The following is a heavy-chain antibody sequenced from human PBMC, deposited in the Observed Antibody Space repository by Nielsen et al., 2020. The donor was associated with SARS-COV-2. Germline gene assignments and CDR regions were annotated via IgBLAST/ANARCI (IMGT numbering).Heavy chain of an antibody. J-gene: IGHJ6*02. CDR3: ARETYYYGSGRGGGMDV. D-gene: IGHD3-10*01. V-gene: IGHV3-23*01. Sequence: GGSLRLSCAASGFTFSNYVMNWVRQSPGKGLEWVSAISASGASTYYADSVKGRFTISRDNSKNTLYLQMNSLEIEDTAVYYCARETYYYGSGRGGGMDVWGQGTTVTVSS. CDR2: ISASGAST. CDR1: GFTFSNYV.